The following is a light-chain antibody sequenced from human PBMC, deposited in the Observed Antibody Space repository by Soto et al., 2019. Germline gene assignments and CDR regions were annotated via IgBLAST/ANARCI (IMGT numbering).Light chain of an antibody. CDR3: QHSYSSPT. V-gene: IGKV1-39*01. CDR1: QNIFTY. J-gene: IGKJ2*01. Sequence: EIQVTQSPSSLSASVGDRVTITCRASQNIFTYLNWYQQRPGQAPNLLIYATSNLQSGVPSRFSGSGSGTDFTLTISSLQPEDFATYYCQHSYSSPTFGQGTMVEIK. CDR2: ATS.